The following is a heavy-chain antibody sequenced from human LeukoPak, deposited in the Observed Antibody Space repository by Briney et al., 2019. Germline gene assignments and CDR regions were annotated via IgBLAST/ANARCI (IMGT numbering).Heavy chain of an antibody. CDR3: AKISGRYCSSTSCYFAAFDI. CDR1: GFTLDDYA. Sequence: GGSLRLSCVASGFTLDDYAMHWVRHAPGKGLEWVSGISWNSGSIGYADSVKGRFTISRDNARNSLYLQMNSLRAEDTALYYCAKISGRYCSSTSCYFAAFDIWGQGTMVTVSS. CDR2: ISWNSGSI. D-gene: IGHD2-2*01. V-gene: IGHV3-9*01. J-gene: IGHJ3*02.